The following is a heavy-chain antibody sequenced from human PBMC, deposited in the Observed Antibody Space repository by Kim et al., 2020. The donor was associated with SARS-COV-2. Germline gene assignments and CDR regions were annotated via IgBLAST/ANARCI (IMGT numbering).Heavy chain of an antibody. J-gene: IGHJ4*02. CDR2: IYYSGST. CDR3: SGIFQVGATSARIIDY. Sequence: SETLSLTCTVSGGSISSSSYYWGWIRQPPGKGLEWIGSIYYSGSTYYNPSLKSRVTISVDTSKNQFSLKLSSVTAADTAVYYCSGIFQVGATSARIIDYWGQGTLVTVSS. V-gene: IGHV4-39*01. CDR1: GGSISSSSYY. D-gene: IGHD1-26*01.